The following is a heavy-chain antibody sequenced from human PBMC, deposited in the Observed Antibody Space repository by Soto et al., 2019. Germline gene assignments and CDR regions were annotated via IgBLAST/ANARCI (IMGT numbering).Heavy chain of an antibody. J-gene: IGHJ6*02. D-gene: IGHD2-15*01. CDR1: GFTFSSYA. CDR3: AKLNTPAWYYYGMDV. V-gene: IGHV3-23*01. CDR2: ISGSGGST. Sequence: PGGSLRLSCAASGFTFSSYAMSWVRQAPGKGLEWVSAISGSGGSTYYADSVKGRFTISRDNSKNTLYLQMNSLRAEDTAVYYCAKLNTPAWYYYGMDVWGQGTTVTVSS.